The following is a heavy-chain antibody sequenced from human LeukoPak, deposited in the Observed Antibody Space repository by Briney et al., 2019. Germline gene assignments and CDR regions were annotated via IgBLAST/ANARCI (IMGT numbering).Heavy chain of an antibody. J-gene: IGHJ3*02. Sequence: GGSLRLSCAASGFTFSGYSMNWVRQAPGKGLEWVSSISSRSNNRYYADSVKGRFTISRDNAKSSLSLQMNSLRAEDTALYYCARDMAMTGEDAFDIWGQGTMVTVSS. D-gene: IGHD7-27*01. CDR2: ISSRSNNR. CDR1: GFTFSGYS. V-gene: IGHV3-21*01. CDR3: ARDMAMTGEDAFDI.